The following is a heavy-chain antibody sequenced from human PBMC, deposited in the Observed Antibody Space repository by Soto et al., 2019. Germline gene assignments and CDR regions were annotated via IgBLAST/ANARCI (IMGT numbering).Heavy chain of an antibody. CDR3: AKEGGSGSYYNNWFDP. CDR1: GFTFSSYA. J-gene: IGHJ5*02. D-gene: IGHD3-10*01. Sequence: GGSLRLSCAASGFTFSSYAMSWVRQAPGKGLEWVSAISGSGGSTYYADSVKGRFTISRSNSKNTLYLQMNSLRAEDTAVYYCAKEGGSGSYYNNWFDPWGQGTLVTVSS. CDR2: ISGSGGST. V-gene: IGHV3-23*01.